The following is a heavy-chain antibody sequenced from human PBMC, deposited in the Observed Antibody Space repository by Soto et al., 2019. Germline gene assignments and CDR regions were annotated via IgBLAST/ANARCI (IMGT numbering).Heavy chain of an antibody. Sequence: GGSLRLSCAASGFTFSSYAMSWVRQAPGKGLEWVSAISGSGGSTYYADSVKGRFTISRDNSKNTLYLQMNSLRAEDTAVYYCAKDTYYDSSGYYDYWGQGTLVTVSS. CDR2: ISGSGGST. CDR1: GFTFSSYA. CDR3: AKDTYYDSSGYYDY. J-gene: IGHJ4*02. D-gene: IGHD3-22*01. V-gene: IGHV3-23*01.